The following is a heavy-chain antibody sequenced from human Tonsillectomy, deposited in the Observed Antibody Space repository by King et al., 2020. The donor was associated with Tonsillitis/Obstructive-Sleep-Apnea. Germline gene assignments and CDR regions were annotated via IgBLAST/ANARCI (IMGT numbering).Heavy chain of an antibody. J-gene: IGHJ6*02. Sequence: DQLVQSGSELKKPGASVKVSCKASGYTFTKYAMNWVRQAPGQGLEWMGWINTNTGNPTYGQGFTGRFVFSLDTSVSTAYVQISSLKAEDTAGYYCARRVLLSLDPSSSTAIVKISSLKAEDTAVYYCARPRPIGQGSYYFYGLDVWGQGTTVTVSS. D-gene: IGHD3-10*01. CDR3: ARRVLLSLDPSSSTAIVKISSLKAEDTAVYYCARPRPIGQGSYYFYGLDV. CDR1: GYTFTKYA. V-gene: IGHV7-4-1*02. CDR2: INTNTGNP.